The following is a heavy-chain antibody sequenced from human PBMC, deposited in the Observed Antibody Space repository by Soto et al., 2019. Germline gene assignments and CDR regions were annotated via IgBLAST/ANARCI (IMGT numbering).Heavy chain of an antibody. J-gene: IGHJ4*02. Sequence: SETLSLTCAIYVGSFSGYYWSWSRQPPGKGLEWIGSIYRSGSTYYNPSLKSRVTMSVDTSKNQLSLKLSSVTAADPAAYYCARYGYRYSARFVDCWCQGNRVT. D-gene: IGHD5-12*01. CDR2: IYRSGST. CDR1: VGSFSGYY. CDR3: ARYGYRYSARFVDC. V-gene: IGHV4-34*10.